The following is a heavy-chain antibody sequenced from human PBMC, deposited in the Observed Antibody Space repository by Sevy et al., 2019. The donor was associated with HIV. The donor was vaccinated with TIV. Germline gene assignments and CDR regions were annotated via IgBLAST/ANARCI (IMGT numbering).Heavy chain of an antibody. J-gene: IGHJ4*02. D-gene: IGHD3-9*01. CDR1: GFTFSSYW. Sequence: GGSLRLSCAASGFTFSSYWMNWVRQAPGKGLEWVANIKQDGSEKYYVDSVKGRFTISRDNAKKSLYLQMNSLRAEDTAEYYCARVSRYYDILTGYYMVDYFYYWGQGTLVTVSS. V-gene: IGHV3-7*01. CDR2: IKQDGSEK. CDR3: ARVSRYYDILTGYYMVDYFYY.